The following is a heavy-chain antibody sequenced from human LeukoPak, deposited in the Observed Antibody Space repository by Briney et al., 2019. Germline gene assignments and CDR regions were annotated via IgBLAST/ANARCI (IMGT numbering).Heavy chain of an antibody. V-gene: IGHV1-69*13. D-gene: IGHD3-3*01. CDR3: AGDFWSGYRYYYYYMDV. Sequence: ASVKVSCKASGYTFTSYYMHWVRQAPGQGLEWMGGIIPIFGTANYAQKFQGRVTITADESTSTAYMELSSLRSEDTAVYYCAGDFWSGYRYYYYYMDVWGKGTTVTVSS. CDR1: GYTFTSYY. J-gene: IGHJ6*03. CDR2: IIPIFGTA.